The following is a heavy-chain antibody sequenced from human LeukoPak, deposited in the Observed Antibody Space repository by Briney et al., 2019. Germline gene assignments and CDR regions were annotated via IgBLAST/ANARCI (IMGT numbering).Heavy chain of an antibody. Sequence: PSETLSLTCTLFGSSISDNYYWGWIRRPPGKGLEWIGSFYDSGSTYYNPSLKRRVTLSVDTSNNHFSLKLRSVTAADTAVYYCARHNYYHFWSTLNWFDPWGQGTLVTVSS. CDR1: GSSISDNYY. CDR3: ARHNYYHFWSTLNWFDP. V-gene: IGHV4-38-2*02. D-gene: IGHD3-3*01. CDR2: FYDSGST. J-gene: IGHJ5*02.